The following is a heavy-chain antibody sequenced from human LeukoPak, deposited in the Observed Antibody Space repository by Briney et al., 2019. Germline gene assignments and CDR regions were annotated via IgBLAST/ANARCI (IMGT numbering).Heavy chain of an antibody. Sequence: GGSLRLSCAASGFTVSSNYMSWVRQAPGKGLEGVSVIYSGGSTYYADSVKGRFTISRDNSKNTLYLQMNSLRAEDTAVYYCARDNQRLDAFDIWGRGTMVTVSS. CDR1: GFTVSSNY. J-gene: IGHJ3*02. V-gene: IGHV3-53*01. CDR2: IYSGGST. D-gene: IGHD1-14*01. CDR3: ARDNQRLDAFDI.